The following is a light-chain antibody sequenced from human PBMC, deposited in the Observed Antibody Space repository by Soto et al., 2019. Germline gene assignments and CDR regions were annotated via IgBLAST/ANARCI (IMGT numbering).Light chain of an antibody. Sequence: EILLTQSPATLCVSPGERATLSCRASQRLTTDLAWYQQRPGQAPRLIIYDTSTMATDIQARFSGSGSETEFTRTIASLEYEDFAVYYCQQYNHCHRMLSCGGGTRV. CDR2: DTS. V-gene: IGKV3-15*01. CDR3: QQYNHCHRMLS. CDR1: QRLTTD. J-gene: IGKJ4*01.